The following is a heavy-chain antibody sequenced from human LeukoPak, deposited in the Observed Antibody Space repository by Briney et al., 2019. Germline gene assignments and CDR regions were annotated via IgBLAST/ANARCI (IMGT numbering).Heavy chain of an antibody. Sequence: ASVKVSCKASGYTFTNYAMNWVRQAPGQGLEGMGWIHPSTGNPTYAQDFTGRLVFSLDTSVSTTYLQISSLKAEDTAVYYCARAYQRLGQLSLPDYWGQGTLVTVSS. D-gene: IGHD3-16*02. CDR2: IHPSTGNP. J-gene: IGHJ4*02. CDR3: ARAYQRLGQLSLPDY. V-gene: IGHV7-4-1*02. CDR1: GYTFTNYA.